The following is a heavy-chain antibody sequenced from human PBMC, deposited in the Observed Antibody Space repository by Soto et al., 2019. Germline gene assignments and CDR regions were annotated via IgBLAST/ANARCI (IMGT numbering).Heavy chain of an antibody. CDR2: LSSGGRT. Sequence: PGGSLRLSCAASGFTVSANYMGWVRLAPGKGLEWVSVLSSGGRTYYPDSVEGRFTISGDNAKNSVYLQMDSLRVEDTAVYYCAREGALKPFSSWGQGTLVTVSS. CDR1: GFTVSANY. V-gene: IGHV3-53*01. CDR3: AREGALKPFSS. J-gene: IGHJ5*02.